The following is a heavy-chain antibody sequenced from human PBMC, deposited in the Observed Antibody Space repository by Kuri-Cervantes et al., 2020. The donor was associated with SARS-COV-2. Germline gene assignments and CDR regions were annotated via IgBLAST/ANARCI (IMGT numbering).Heavy chain of an antibody. CDR1: GGSISSSSYY. Sequence: GSLRLSCTVSGGSISSSSYYWGWIRQPPGKGLEWIGSIYYSGSTYYNPSLKSRVTISVDTSKNQFSLKLSSVTAADTAVYYCGRQAGDWHIDYWGQGTLVTVSS. J-gene: IGHJ4*02. CDR3: GRQAGDWHIDY. D-gene: IGHD2-21*02. V-gene: IGHV4-39*01. CDR2: IYYSGST.